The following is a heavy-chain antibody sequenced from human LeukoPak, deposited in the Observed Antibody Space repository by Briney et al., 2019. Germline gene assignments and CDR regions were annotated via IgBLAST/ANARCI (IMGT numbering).Heavy chain of an antibody. CDR1: GYSFSTYG. V-gene: IGHV1-69*13. CDR3: ARDLILAGYCSSTSCYLTFQH. D-gene: IGHD2-2*01. Sequence: ASVKVSCKTSGYSFSTYGISWVRQAPGQGLEWMGRIIPIFGTTNYAQKFQGRVTITADESRSTAYMELSSLRSEDTAVYYCARDLILAGYCSSTSCYLTFQHWGQGTLVTVSS. CDR2: IIPIFGTT. J-gene: IGHJ1*01.